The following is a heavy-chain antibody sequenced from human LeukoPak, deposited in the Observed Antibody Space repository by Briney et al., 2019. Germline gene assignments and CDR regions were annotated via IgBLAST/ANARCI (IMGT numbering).Heavy chain of an antibody. CDR2: IYYSGST. D-gene: IGHD2-21*02. J-gene: IGHJ3*02. Sequence: SETLSLTCTVSGGSISSYYWSWIRQPPGKGLEWIGYIYYSGSTNYNPSLKSRVTISVDTSKNQFSLKLSSVTAADTAVYYCARADCGGDCDDAFDIWGQGTIVTVSS. CDR1: GGSISSYY. V-gene: IGHV4-59*01. CDR3: ARADCGGDCDDAFDI.